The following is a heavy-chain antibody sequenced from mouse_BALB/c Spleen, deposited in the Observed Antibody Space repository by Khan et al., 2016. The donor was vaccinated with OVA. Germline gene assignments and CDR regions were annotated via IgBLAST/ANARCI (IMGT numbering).Heavy chain of an antibody. J-gene: IGHJ3*01. D-gene: IGHD4-1*01. CDR2: INSDGYYT. CDR1: GFTFSTYG. V-gene: IGHV5-6*01. Sequence: EVQLQESGGDLVKPGGSLRLSCAASGFTFSTYGMSWVRQPPDKRLEWVATINSDGYYTYYPDTVKGRFTISRNNAENTLYPQMSSLKSEDTTIYYCASHLTGSCAYWGQGTLVTVSA. CDR3: ASHLTGSCAY.